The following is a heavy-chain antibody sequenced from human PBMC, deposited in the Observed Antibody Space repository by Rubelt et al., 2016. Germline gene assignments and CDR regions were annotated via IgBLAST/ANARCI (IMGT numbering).Heavy chain of an antibody. V-gene: IGHV4-34*01. CDR2: IYSSGST. D-gene: IGHD3-22*01. CDR3: AGDRDGYYYFDY. J-gene: IGHJ4*02. Sequence: QVQLQQWGSGLLKPSETLSLTCAVYGGSFSGFYWSWIRQPPGKWLEWIGSIYSSGSTSYTPSLKSQVTISVETSKNQLPLRLVSGTAADTAVYYCAGDRDGYYYFDYWGQGTLVTVSS. CDR1: GGSFSGFY.